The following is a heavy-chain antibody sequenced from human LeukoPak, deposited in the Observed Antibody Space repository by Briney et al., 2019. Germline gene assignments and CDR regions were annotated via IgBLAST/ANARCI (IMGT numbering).Heavy chain of an antibody. CDR3: ARGPTMKMDV. Sequence: GGSLRLSCAASGFTFSSNTMNWVRQAPGKGLEWVSFIASDQTTYYADSVKGRFTISRDNAKNSLYLQMNSLRAENTAVYYCARGPTMKMDVWGKGTTVTVSS. D-gene: IGHD3-22*01. J-gene: IGHJ6*04. V-gene: IGHV3-69-1*01. CDR2: IASDQTT. CDR1: GFTFSSNT.